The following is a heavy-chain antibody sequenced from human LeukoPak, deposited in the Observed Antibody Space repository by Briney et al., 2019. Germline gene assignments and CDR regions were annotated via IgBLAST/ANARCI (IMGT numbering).Heavy chain of an antibody. CDR1: GGSISSSSYY. J-gene: IGHJ4*02. V-gene: IGHV4-39*07. D-gene: IGHD6-13*01. CDR2: IYYSGST. Sequence: SETLSLTCTVSGGSISSSSYYWGWIRQPPGKGLEWIGSIYYSGSTYYNPSLKSRVTISVDTSKNQFSLKLSSVTAADTAVYYCARWIAAAAFDYWGQGTLVTVSS. CDR3: ARWIAAAAFDY.